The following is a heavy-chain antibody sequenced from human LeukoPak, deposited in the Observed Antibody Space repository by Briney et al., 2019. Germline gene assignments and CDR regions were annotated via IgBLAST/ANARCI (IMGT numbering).Heavy chain of an antibody. CDR2: IDYSGTT. CDR3: AREDSSGYLADY. D-gene: IGHD3-22*01. CDR1: GGSISSSGYY. J-gene: IGHJ4*02. Sequence: SETLSLTCTVSGGSISSSGYYWGWIRQPPGQGLEWLETIDYSGTTYHNPSLKSRVTISIDTSKNHFSLKLNSVTAADTAVYYCAREDSSGYLADYWGQGTLVTVSS. V-gene: IGHV4-39*02.